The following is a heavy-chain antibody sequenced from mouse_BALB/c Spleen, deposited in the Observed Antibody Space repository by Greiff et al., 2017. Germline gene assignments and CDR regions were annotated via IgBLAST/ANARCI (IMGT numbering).Heavy chain of an antibody. D-gene: IGHD3-3*01. Sequence: EVHLVESGGGLVQPGGSRKLSCAASGFTFSSFGMHWVRQAPEKGLEWVAYISSGSSTIYYADTVKGRFTISRDNPKNTLFLQMTSLRSEDTAMYYCARGRAGTSWFAYWGQGTLVTVSA. CDR3: ARGRAGTSWFAY. V-gene: IGHV5-17*02. J-gene: IGHJ3*01. CDR2: ISSGSSTI. CDR1: GFTFSSFG.